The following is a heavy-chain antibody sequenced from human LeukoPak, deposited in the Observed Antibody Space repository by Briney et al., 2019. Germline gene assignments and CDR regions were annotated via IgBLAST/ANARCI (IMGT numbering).Heavy chain of an antibody. CDR3: ATLRINYYYTMDV. Sequence: PGGSLRLSCAASGFTFSDYEVNWVRQAPGKGLEWVSYISSSGGTRYYADSVKGRFTISRDNAKNSLYLQMNSLRAEDTAVYYSATLRINYYYTMDVWGQGTTVSVSS. CDR1: GFTFSDYE. V-gene: IGHV3-48*03. CDR2: ISSSGGTR. D-gene: IGHD3-16*01. J-gene: IGHJ6*02.